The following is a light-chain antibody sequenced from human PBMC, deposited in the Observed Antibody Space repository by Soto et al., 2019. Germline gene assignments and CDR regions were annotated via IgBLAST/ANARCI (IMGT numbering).Light chain of an antibody. J-gene: IGLJ2*01. Sequence: QSVLTQPPSVSGTPGQRVTISCSGSSSNIGSMTVNWYQQLPGTTPKLLIYSNNQRPSGVPDRFSGSKTGTSASLAISGLQSDDEADYYCATWDDRLKGPLFGGGTKLTVL. CDR2: SNN. V-gene: IGLV1-44*01. CDR1: SSNIGSMT. CDR3: ATWDDRLKGPL.